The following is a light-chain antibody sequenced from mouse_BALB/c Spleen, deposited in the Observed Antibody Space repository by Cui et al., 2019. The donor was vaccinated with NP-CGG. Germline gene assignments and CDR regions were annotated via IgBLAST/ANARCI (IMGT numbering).Light chain of an antibody. CDR2: GTN. J-gene: IGLJ1*01. CDR1: TGAVTTSNY. V-gene: IGLV1*01. Sequence: QAVLTQESPPTTSPGETVTLTCRSSTGAVTTSNYANWVQEKPDHLFTGLIGGTNNRAPGVPARFSGSLIGDKAALTITGAQIEDEATYFCALWYSNHWVFGGGTKLTVL. CDR3: ALWYSNHWV.